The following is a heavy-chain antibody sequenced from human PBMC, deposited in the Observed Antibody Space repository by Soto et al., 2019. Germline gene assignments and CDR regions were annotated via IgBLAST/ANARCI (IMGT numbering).Heavy chain of an antibody. V-gene: IGHV3-23*01. D-gene: IGHD2-2*01. CDR1: GFTFSSYA. CDR2: ISRNSGST. J-gene: IGHJ4*02. CDR3: AKMICSTTSCFERGTFHY. Sequence: GGSLRLSCAASGFTFSSYAMTWVRQAPRKGLECVSSISRNSGSTYYTDSVKGRFTISRDNSKNTLYLQMNSLRAEDTAIYYCAKMICSTTSCFERGTFHYWGQGTLVTVSS.